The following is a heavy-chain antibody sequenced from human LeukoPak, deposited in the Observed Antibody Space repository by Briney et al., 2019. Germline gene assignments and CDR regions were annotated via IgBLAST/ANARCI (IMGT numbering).Heavy chain of an antibody. CDR2: ISGSGGTT. CDR1: GFSFSSYG. Sequence: GGTLRLSCAASGFSFSSYGMSWVRQAPGKGLEWVSVISGSGGTTDYAESVKGQFTISRDNSKNTLYLQMNSLRAEDTAVYYCARAFSTTAFDYWGQGTLVTVSS. D-gene: IGHD4-17*01. CDR3: ARAFSTTAFDY. V-gene: IGHV3-23*01. J-gene: IGHJ4*02.